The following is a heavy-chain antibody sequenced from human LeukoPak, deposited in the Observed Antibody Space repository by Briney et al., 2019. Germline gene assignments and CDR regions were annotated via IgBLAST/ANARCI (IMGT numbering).Heavy chain of an antibody. Sequence: PGGSLRLSCAASGFNFDDYWMNWVRQAPGKGLEWVANIKEDGSENYYVDSVKGRFTISRDNARNFLYLQMNSLRAEDTAVYYCARAGTSIRGIKVYWGQGTLVTVSS. CDR2: IKEDGSEN. V-gene: IGHV3-7*03. CDR3: ARAGTSIRGIKVY. CDR1: GFNFDDYW. J-gene: IGHJ4*02. D-gene: IGHD3-10*01.